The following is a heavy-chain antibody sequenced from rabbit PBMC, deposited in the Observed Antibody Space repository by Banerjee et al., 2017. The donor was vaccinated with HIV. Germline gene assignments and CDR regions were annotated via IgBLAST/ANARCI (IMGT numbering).Heavy chain of an antibody. CDR3: TRSASASGTYMNL. J-gene: IGHJ4*01. Sequence: QEQLVESGGGLVKPGASLTLTCTASGFSFSSSYWIYWVRQAPGKGLEWIGCIYTGSGGTYYANWAKGRFTISKTSSTTVDLKMTSLTAADTATYFCTRSASASGTYMNLWGQGTLVTVS. CDR2: IYTGSGGT. D-gene: IGHD1-1*01. CDR1: GFSFSSSYW. V-gene: IGHV1S45*01.